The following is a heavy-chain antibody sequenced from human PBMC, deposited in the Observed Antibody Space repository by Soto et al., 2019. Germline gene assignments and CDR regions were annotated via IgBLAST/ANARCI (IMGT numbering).Heavy chain of an antibody. CDR1: GFTVSSNY. D-gene: IGHD6-6*01. CDR2: IYSGGST. J-gene: IGHJ4*02. CDR3: ARVRRVSLVLDY. Sequence: GGSLRLSCAASGFTVSSNYMSWVRQAPGKGLEWVSVIYSGGSTYYADSVKGRFTIPRHNSKNTLYLQMNSLRAEDTAVYYCARVRRVSLVLDYWGQGTLVTVSS. V-gene: IGHV3-53*04.